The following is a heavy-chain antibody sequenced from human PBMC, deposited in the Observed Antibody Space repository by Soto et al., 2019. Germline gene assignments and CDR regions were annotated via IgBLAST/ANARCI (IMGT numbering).Heavy chain of an antibody. CDR3: ARDRIYSSSWYDY. CDR2: ISYDGSNK. Sequence: GGSLRLSCAASGFTFSSYAMHWFRQAPGKGLEWVAVISYDGSNKYYADSVKGRFTISRDNSKNTLYLQMNSLRAEDTAVYYCARDRIYSSSWYDYWGQGTLVTVSS. D-gene: IGHD6-13*01. CDR1: GFTFSSYA. J-gene: IGHJ4*02. V-gene: IGHV3-30-3*01.